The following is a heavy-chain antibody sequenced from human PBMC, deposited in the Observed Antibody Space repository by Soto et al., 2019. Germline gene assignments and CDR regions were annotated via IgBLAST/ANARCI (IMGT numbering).Heavy chain of an antibody. Sequence: SETLSLTCTVSGGSISSSSYYWGWIRQPPGKGLEWIGSIYYSGSTYYNPSLKSRVTISVDTSKNQFSLKLSSVTAADTAVYYCARQSRDAFDIWGQGTMVTVSS. CDR3: ARQSRDAFDI. V-gene: IGHV4-39*01. CDR1: GGSISSSSYY. J-gene: IGHJ3*02. CDR2: IYYSGST.